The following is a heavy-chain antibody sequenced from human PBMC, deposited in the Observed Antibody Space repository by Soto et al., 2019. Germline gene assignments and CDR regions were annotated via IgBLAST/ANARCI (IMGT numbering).Heavy chain of an antibody. Sequence: QVQLVQSGAEVKKPGSSVKVSCKASGGTFSSYTISWVRQAPGQGLEWMGRIIPILGIANYAQKFQGRVTITADKSTSTAYMELSSLRSEDTAVYYCARDLVSSRITMVHWGQGTLVTVSS. V-gene: IGHV1-69*08. CDR2: IIPILGIA. CDR3: ARDLVSSRITMVH. J-gene: IGHJ4*02. D-gene: IGHD3-10*01. CDR1: GGTFSSYT.